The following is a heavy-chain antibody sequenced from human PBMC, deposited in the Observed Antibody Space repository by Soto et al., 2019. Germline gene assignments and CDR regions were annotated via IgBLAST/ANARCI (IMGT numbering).Heavy chain of an antibody. D-gene: IGHD3-10*01. J-gene: IGHJ5*02. CDR2: INHSGST. Sequence: PSETLSLTCAVYGGSFSGYYWSWIRQPPGKGLEWIGEINHSGSTNYNPSLKSRVTISVDTSKNQFSLKLSSVTAADTAVYYCAGSQGGSSYNGFDRWGQGTLVTVSS. CDR3: AGSQGGSSYNGFDR. V-gene: IGHV4-34*01. CDR1: GGSFSGYY.